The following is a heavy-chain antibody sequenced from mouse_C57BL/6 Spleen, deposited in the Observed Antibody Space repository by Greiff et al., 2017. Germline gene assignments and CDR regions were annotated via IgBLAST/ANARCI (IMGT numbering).Heavy chain of an antibody. D-gene: IGHD4-1*01. CDR1: GFSLTSYG. J-gene: IGHJ2*01. CDR3: ARNRGDWNWDYFDY. Sequence: VHLVESGPGLVQPSQSLSITCTVSGFSLTSYGVHWVRQSPGKGLEWLGVIWSGGSTDYNAAFISRLSISKDNSKSQVFFKMNSLQADDTAIYYCARNRGDWNWDYFDYWGQGTTLTVSS. V-gene: IGHV2-2*01. CDR2: IWSGGST.